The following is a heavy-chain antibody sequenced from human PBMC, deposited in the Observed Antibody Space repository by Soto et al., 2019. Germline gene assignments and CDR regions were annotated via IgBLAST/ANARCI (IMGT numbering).Heavy chain of an antibody. CDR2: IYYSGST. J-gene: IGHJ6*02. V-gene: IGHV4-39*01. D-gene: IGHD4-17*01. Sequence: PSETLSLTCTVSGGSISSSSCYWGWIRQPPGKGLEWIGSIYYSGSTYYNPSLKSRVTISVDTSKNQFSLKLSSVTAADTAVYYCARLVTTVTHYYYGMDVWGQGTTVTVSS. CDR1: GGSISSSSCY. CDR3: ARLVTTVTHYYYGMDV.